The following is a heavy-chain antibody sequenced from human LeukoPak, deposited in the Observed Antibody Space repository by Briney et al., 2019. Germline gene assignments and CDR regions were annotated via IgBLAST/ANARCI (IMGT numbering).Heavy chain of an antibody. CDR1: GYTFTGYY. Sequence: ASVKVSCKASGYTFTGYYMPWVRQAPGQGLEWMGWINPNSGGTDYAQNFQGRVTMTRDTSISTAYMELSRLRSDDTAVYYCARRAGAYSHPYDYWGQGTLVTVSS. D-gene: IGHD4/OR15-4a*01. CDR2: INPNSGGT. J-gene: IGHJ4*02. CDR3: ARRAGAYSHPYDY. V-gene: IGHV1-2*02.